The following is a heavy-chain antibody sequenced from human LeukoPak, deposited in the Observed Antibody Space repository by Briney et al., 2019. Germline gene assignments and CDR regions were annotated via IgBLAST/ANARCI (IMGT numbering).Heavy chain of an antibody. CDR1: GGSISSYY. D-gene: IGHD3-16*02. Sequence: PSETLSLTYTVSGGSISSYYWSWIRQPAGKGLEWIGRIYTSGSTNYNPSLKSRVTMSVDTSKNQFSLKLSSVTAADTAVYYCARSYYDYVWGSYPYFDYWGQGTLVTVSS. CDR3: ARSYYDYVWGSYPYFDY. J-gene: IGHJ4*02. V-gene: IGHV4-4*07. CDR2: IYTSGST.